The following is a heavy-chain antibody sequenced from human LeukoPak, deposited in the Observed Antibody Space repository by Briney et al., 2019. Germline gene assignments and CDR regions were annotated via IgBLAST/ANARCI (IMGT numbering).Heavy chain of an antibody. CDR3: AREHYYYYMDV. CDR1: GFTFDDSV. Sequence: PGGSLRLSCAASGFTFDDSVMSWVRQVPGKGLEWVSGINWNGGSTGYVDSVKGRFTISRDNAKNSLYLQMNSLRAEDTALYYCAREHYYYYMDVWGKGTTVTVSS. CDR2: INWNGGST. J-gene: IGHJ6*03. V-gene: IGHV3-20*04.